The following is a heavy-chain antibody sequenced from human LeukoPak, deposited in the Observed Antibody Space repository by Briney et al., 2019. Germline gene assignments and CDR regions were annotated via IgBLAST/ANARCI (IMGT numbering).Heavy chain of an antibody. CDR2: IYDSGST. CDR3: ATLLSTGDFWSGYYTVYFDY. J-gene: IGHJ4*02. V-gene: IGHV4-38-2*01. Sequence: GYXWGXXRRPPGKGMEXIGSIYDSGSTDYNPSLKSRVTISGDKYKNNFSLKLSSVTAADTAVYYCATLLSTGDFWSGYYTVYFDYWGQGTLVTVSS. D-gene: IGHD3-3*01. CDR1: GYX.